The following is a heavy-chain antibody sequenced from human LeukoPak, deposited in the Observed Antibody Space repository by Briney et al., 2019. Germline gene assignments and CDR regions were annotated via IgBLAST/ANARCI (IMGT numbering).Heavy chain of an antibody. CDR1: GFTLSSYA. CDR3: AKDSKQQLVGFYFDY. J-gene: IGHJ4*02. CDR2: ISGSGGST. V-gene: IGHV3-23*01. D-gene: IGHD6-13*01. Sequence: GGSLRLSCAASGFTLSSYAMSWVRQAPGKGLEWVSAISGSGGSTYYADSVKGRFTISRDNSKNTLYLQMNSLRAEDTAVYYCAKDSKQQLVGFYFDYWGQGTLVTVSS.